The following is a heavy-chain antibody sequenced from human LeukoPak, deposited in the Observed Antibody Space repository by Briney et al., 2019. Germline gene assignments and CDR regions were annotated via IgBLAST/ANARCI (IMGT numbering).Heavy chain of an antibody. CDR2: INPNSGGT. J-gene: IGHJ4*02. Sequence: AXXRVSCKASGYTFTGYYMHWVRQAPGQGLEWMGRINPNSGGTNYAQKFQGRVTMTRDTSISTAYMELSRLRSDDTAVYYCARGTMVRGVPRDYWGQGTLVTVSS. CDR1: GYTFTGYY. CDR3: ARGTMVRGVPRDY. D-gene: IGHD3-10*01. V-gene: IGHV1-2*06.